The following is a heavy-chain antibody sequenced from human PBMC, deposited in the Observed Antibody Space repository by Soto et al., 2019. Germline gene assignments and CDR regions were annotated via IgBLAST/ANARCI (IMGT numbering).Heavy chain of an antibody. V-gene: IGHV4-59*01. CDR2: IYYSGNT. Sequence: SETLSLTCTVSGGSITNYYWSWIRQPPGKGLEWIGYIYYSGNTNYNPSLKSRITISVDTSKNQFSLSLNSVTAADTAVYYCARVSAGIDYWGQGTLVTVSS. J-gene: IGHJ4*02. CDR3: ARVSAGIDY. D-gene: IGHD3-10*01. CDR1: GGSITNYY.